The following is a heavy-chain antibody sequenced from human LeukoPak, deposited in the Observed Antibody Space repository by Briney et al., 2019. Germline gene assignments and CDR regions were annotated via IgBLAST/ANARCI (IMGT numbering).Heavy chain of an antibody. CDR3: ARDVLG. J-gene: IGHJ1*01. V-gene: IGHV4-31*03. CDR1: GDSITSGGYY. Sequence: PSQTPSLACTVSGDSITSGGYYWSWIRQRPGKGLEWIGYIYKTGSTYYNPSLKSRVTMSVDTSRNQFSLKVNSVTAADTAVYYCARDVLGWGQSTLVTVSS. CDR2: IYKTGST.